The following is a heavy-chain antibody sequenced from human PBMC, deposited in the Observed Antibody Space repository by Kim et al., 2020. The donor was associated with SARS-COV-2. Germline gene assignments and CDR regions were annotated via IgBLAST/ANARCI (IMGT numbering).Heavy chain of an antibody. D-gene: IGHD6-19*01. Sequence: GRSLRLSCAASGFTFSSYGMHWVRQAPGKGLEWVAVVWDDGSNKYYADSVKGRFTISRDNSKNTLYLQMNSLRAEDTAVYYCAREGSAEAGGMDVWGQGTTVTVSS. V-gene: IGHV3-33*01. CDR1: GFTFSSYG. CDR3: AREGSAEAGGMDV. CDR2: VWDDGSNK. J-gene: IGHJ6*02.